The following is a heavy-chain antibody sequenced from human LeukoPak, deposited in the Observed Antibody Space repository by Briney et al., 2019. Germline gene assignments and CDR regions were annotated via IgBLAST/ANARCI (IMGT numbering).Heavy chain of an antibody. Sequence: SETLSLTCTVPGGSISSYYWSWIRQPPGKGLEWIGYIYYSGSTNYNPSLKSRVTISVDTSKNQFSLKLSSVTAADTAVYYCASHDYGDYQGYWGQGTLVTVSS. CDR2: IYYSGST. CDR1: GGSISSYY. CDR3: ASHDYGDYQGY. J-gene: IGHJ4*02. D-gene: IGHD4-17*01. V-gene: IGHV4-59*01.